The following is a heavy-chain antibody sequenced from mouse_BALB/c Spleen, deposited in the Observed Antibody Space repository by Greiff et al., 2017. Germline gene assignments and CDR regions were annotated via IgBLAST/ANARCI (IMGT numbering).Heavy chain of an antibody. D-gene: IGHD1-1*01. CDR3: ARSGYGSSYVPFAY. V-gene: IGHV1-18*01. Sequence: EVQLQQSGPELVKPGASVKIPCKASGYTFTDYNMDWVKQSHGKSLEWIGDINPNNGGTIYNQKFKGKATLTVDKSSSTAYMELRSLTSEDTAVYYCARSGYGSSYVPFAYWGQGTLVTVSA. J-gene: IGHJ3*01. CDR1: GYTFTDYN. CDR2: INPNNGGT.